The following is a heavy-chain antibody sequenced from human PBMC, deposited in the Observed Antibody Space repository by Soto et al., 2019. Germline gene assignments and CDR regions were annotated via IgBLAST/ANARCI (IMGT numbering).Heavy chain of an antibody. D-gene: IGHD3-22*01. CDR3: ARTYYDSSGPRDRANDAFDI. Sequence: QLQLQESGPGLVKPSETLSLTCTVSGGSISSSSYYWGWIRQPPGKGLEWIGSIYYSGSTYYNPSLKSRVTISVDTSKNQFSLKLSSVTAADTAVYYCARTYYDSSGPRDRANDAFDIWGQGTMVTVSS. V-gene: IGHV4-39*01. J-gene: IGHJ3*02. CDR2: IYYSGST. CDR1: GGSISSSSYY.